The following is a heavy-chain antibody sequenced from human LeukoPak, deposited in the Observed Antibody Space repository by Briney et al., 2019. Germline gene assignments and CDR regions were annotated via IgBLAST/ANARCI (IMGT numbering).Heavy chain of an antibody. D-gene: IGHD3-22*01. CDR3: AIDWWAYYDSSGRLGTDY. Sequence: GASVKVSCKASGYTFTSYYMHWVRQAPGQGLEWMGIINPSGGSTSYAQKFQGRVTMIRDTSTSTVYMELSSLRSEDTAVYYCAIDWWAYYDSSGRLGTDYWGQGTLVTVSS. J-gene: IGHJ4*02. CDR1: GYTFTSYY. V-gene: IGHV1-46*01. CDR2: INPSGGST.